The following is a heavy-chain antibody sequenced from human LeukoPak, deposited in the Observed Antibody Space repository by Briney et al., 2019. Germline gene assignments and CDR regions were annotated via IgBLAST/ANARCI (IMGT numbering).Heavy chain of an antibody. CDR1: GFTFSSYA. J-gene: IGHJ4*02. Sequence: PGGSLRLSCAASGFTFSSYAMSWARQAPGKGLEWVSAISGSGGSTYYADSVRGRFTISRDNSKNTLYLQMNSLRAEDTAVYYCAKDLRHLEVPAAGTSDYFDYWGQGTLVTVSS. D-gene: IGHD2-2*01. V-gene: IGHV3-23*01. CDR3: AKDLRHLEVPAAGTSDYFDY. CDR2: ISGSGGST.